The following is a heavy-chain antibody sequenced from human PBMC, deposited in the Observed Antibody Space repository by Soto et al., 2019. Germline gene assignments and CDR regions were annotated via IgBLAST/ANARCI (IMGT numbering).Heavy chain of an antibody. CDR3: AKSFIYCGGDCWEPSIDY. V-gene: IGHV3-23*01. Sequence: GGSLRLSCAASGFTFSSYAMSWVRQAPGKGLEWVSAISGSGGSTYYADSVKGRFTISRDNSKNTLYLQMNSLRAEDTAVYYCAKSFIYCGGDCWEPSIDYWGQGTLVTVSS. CDR2: ISGSGGST. CDR1: GFTFSSYA. D-gene: IGHD2-21*02. J-gene: IGHJ4*02.